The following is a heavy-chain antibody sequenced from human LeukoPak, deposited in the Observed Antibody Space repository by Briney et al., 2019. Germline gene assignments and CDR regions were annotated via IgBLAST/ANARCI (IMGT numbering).Heavy chain of an antibody. V-gene: IGHV3-23*01. Sequence: VGSLRLSCAASGFTFSSYAMSWVRQAPGKGPECVSAISGSGGSTYYADSVKGRFTISRDNSKNTLYLQMNSLGAEDTAVYYCAKDGILGNWDWLPITYYSDYCGQGTLVSVSS. J-gene: IGHJ4*02. CDR2: ISGSGGST. D-gene: IGHD3/OR15-3a*01. CDR3: AKDGILGNWDWLPITYYSDY. CDR1: GFTFSSYA.